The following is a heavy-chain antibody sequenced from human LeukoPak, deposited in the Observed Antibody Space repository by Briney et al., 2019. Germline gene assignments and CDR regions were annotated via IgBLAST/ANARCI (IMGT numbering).Heavy chain of an antibody. V-gene: IGHV1-2*02. CDR2: INPTTGGT. J-gene: IGHJ4*02. CDR3: ASTDSYSFDY. CDR1: GYTFSDYY. D-gene: IGHD2-21*02. Sequence: GASVKVSCKASGYTFSDYYMHWVRQAPGQGLEWMGWINPTTGGTNYALKFQGRVTMTRDTSISTAYMELTRLRSDDTAVYYCASTDSYSFDYWGQGALVTVSS.